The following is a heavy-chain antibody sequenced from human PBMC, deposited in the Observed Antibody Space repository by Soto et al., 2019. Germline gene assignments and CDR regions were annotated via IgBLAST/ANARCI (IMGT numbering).Heavy chain of an antibody. J-gene: IGHJ2*01. D-gene: IGHD4-17*01. V-gene: IGHV1-46*03. CDR1: GYTFTSYY. Sequence: ASVKVSCKASGYTFTSYYMHWVRQAPGQGLEWMGIINPSGGSTSYAQKFQGRVTMTRDTSTSTVYMELSSLRSEDTAVYYCARGRDYGDYWQGDWYFDFWGRGTLAAVSS. CDR2: INPSGGST. CDR3: ARGRDYGDYWQGDWYFDF.